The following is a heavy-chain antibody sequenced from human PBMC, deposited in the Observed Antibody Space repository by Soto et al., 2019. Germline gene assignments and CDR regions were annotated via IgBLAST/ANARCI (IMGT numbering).Heavy chain of an antibody. J-gene: IGHJ4*02. CDR2: ISYDRSNK. CDR3: AKDGPRIAVAGYFDY. V-gene: IGHV3-30*18. D-gene: IGHD6-19*01. Sequence: PGGSLRLSCAASGLTFSSYGMHWVRQAPGKGLEWVAVISYDRSNKYYADSVKGRFTISRDNSKNTLYLQMNSLRAEDTAVYYCAKDGPRIAVAGYFDYWGQGTLVTVSS. CDR1: GLTFSSYG.